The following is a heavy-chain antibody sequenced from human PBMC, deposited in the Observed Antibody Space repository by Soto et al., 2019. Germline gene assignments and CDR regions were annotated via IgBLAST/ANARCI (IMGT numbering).Heavy chain of an antibody. J-gene: IGHJ4*02. D-gene: IGHD2-15*01. Sequence: QLQLRESGPGLVQPSGTLSLTCDVSGDSLTNNHWWSWVRQAPGKGLEWIVEIWHTGRPNYNPSLKSRAAISIDKSKNQLSQKLSSVTAADTAVYYCVRDSRTGCSSINCYMHWGQGTLVTVSS. CDR3: VRDSRTGCSSINCYMH. V-gene: IGHV4-4*02. CDR1: GDSLTNNHW. CDR2: IWHTGRP.